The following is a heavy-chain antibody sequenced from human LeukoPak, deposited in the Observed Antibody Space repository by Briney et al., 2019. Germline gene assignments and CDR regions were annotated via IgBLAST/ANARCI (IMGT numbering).Heavy chain of an antibody. CDR3: ARDSCSSTSCLSIDDY. D-gene: IGHD2-2*01. V-gene: IGHV1-2*02. CDR2: INPNSGGT. J-gene: IGHJ4*02. Sequence: APVKVSCKASGYTFVAYYMHRVRQAPGQGLEWMGWINPNSGGTNYAQKFQGRVTMTRDTSISTVYMELSRLRSDDTAVYYCARDSCSSTSCLSIDDYWGQGTLVTVSS. CDR1: GYTFVAYY.